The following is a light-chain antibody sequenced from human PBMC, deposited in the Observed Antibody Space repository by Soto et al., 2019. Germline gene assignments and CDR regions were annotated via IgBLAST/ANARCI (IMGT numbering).Light chain of an antibody. Sequence: QSVLTQPASVSGSPGQSITISCTGTSSDVGGYDFVSWYQQHPGKAPKLMIYDVNNRPSGVSNRFSGSKSGNTASLTISGLQAEDEADYYCSSYSTNSAVVFGGGTKLTVL. CDR2: DVN. CDR1: SSDVGGYDF. J-gene: IGLJ2*01. CDR3: SSYSTNSAVV. V-gene: IGLV2-14*03.